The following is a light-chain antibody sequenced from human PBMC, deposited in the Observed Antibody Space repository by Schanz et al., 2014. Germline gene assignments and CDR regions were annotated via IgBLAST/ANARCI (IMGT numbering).Light chain of an antibody. Sequence: QSALTQPPSASGSPGQSVTISCTGTSSDVGTNNYVSWYQQHPGKAPKLLIYDVTKRPSGVPDRFSGSKSGNTASLTVSGLQAEDEADYYCCSYAGSSTWVFGGGTKLTVL. CDR2: DVT. CDR1: SSDVGTNNY. V-gene: IGLV2-8*01. CDR3: CSYAGSSTWV. J-gene: IGLJ3*02.